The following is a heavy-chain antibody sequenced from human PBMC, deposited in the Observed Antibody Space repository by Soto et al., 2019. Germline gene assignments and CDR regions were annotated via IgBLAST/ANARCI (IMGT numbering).Heavy chain of an antibody. V-gene: IGHV3-9*01. D-gene: IGHD2-21*01. J-gene: IGHJ4*02. Sequence: EVKLVESGGGWVQPGRSLRLSCAASGFSFDDYAMQWVRQLPGKGLEWVAGIGWRSFTLGYANSVKGRFTISRDNAQNFLYLQMDDLRAEDSALYFCAKARLASSRGRFDVWGQGTLVTVSS. CDR3: AKARLASSRGRFDV. CDR2: IGWRSFTL. CDR1: GFSFDDYA.